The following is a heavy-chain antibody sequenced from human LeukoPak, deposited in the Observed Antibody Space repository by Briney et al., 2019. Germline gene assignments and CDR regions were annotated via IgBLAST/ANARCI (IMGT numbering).Heavy chain of an antibody. J-gene: IGHJ4*02. CDR2: ISYDGSNK. V-gene: IGHV3-30-3*01. Sequence: PGGSLRLSCAASGFTFSSYWMSWVRQAPGKGLEWVAVISYDGSNKYYADSVKGRFTISRDNSKNTLYLQMNSLRAEDTAVYYCAGEPLFRIVAPGFDYWGQGTLVTVSS. CDR3: AGEPLFRIVAPGFDY. CDR1: GFTFSSYW. D-gene: IGHD1-14*01.